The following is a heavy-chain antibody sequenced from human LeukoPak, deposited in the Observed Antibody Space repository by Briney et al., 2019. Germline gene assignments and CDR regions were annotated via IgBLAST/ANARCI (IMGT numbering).Heavy chain of an antibody. V-gene: IGHV1-2*02. Sequence: ASVKVSCKASGYTFTGYYMHWVRQAPGQGLEWMGWINPNSGGTNYAQKFQGRVTMTRDTSISTAYMELSRLRSDDTAVYYCARAAIFGVDIPLPQELADYWGQGTLVTASS. J-gene: IGHJ4*02. CDR3: ARAAIFGVDIPLPQELADY. CDR2: INPNSGGT. D-gene: IGHD3-3*01. CDR1: GYTFTGYY.